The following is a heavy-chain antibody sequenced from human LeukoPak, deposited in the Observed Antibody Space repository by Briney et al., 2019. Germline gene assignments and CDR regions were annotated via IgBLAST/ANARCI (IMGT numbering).Heavy chain of an antibody. CDR2: INHGRST. CDR3: AREVPGGSTRP. D-gene: IGHD1-26*01. V-gene: IGHV4-34*01. J-gene: IGHJ5*02. CDR1: GGSFSGYH. Sequence: SETLSLTCAVYGGSFSGYHWSWIRQPPGKGLEWIGEINHGRSTNYNPSLKSRVTISVDTSKNQFSLKLSSVTAADTAVYYCAREVPGGSTRPWGQGTLVTVSS.